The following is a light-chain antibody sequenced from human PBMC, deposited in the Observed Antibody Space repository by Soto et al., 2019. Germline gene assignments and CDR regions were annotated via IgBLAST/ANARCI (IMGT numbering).Light chain of an antibody. CDR3: ETGDGHTQV. CDR1: SGHSRYF. CDR2: LEGGGSY. V-gene: IGLV4-60*02. J-gene: IGLJ3*02. Sequence: QSVLTQSSSASASLGSSVKLTCTLSSGHSRYFIAWHQQPPGKAPRYLMKLEGGGSYIRWSGVPDRFSRSSTGAARYLTIANPQYEDEADYHCETGDGHTQVFGGGTKLTVL.